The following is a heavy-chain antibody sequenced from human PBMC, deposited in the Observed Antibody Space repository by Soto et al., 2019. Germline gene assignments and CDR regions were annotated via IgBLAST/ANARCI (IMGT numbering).Heavy chain of an antibody. Sequence: GGSLRLSCVASGFSFNDNSMNWVRQAPGKGLEWVSSINDNSRAIFDADSVKGRFIVSRDNAKNSLYLQMNSLRAEDTAVYYCVRSLAQVGRHDDWLDSWGPGPLVTVSS. D-gene: IGHD6-6*01. CDR1: GFSFNDNS. CDR3: VRSLAQVGRHDDWLDS. V-gene: IGHV3-21*01. CDR2: INDNSRAI. J-gene: IGHJ5*01.